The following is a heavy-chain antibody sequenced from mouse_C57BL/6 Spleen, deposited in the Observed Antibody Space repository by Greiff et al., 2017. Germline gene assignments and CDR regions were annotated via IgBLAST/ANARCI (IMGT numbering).Heavy chain of an antibody. CDR3: AREYGYDEAWFAY. CDR2: IDPANSNT. Sequence: EVKLVESVAELVRPGASVKLSCTASGFTIKNSYMHWVKQRPEQGLEWIGRIDPANSNTNYAPKFQGKATITADTSSNTAYLQRSSLTSEDPAIYYGAREYGYDEAWFAYWGQGTLVTVSA. J-gene: IGHJ3*01. V-gene: IGHV14-3*01. CDR1: GFTIKNSY. D-gene: IGHD2-2*01.